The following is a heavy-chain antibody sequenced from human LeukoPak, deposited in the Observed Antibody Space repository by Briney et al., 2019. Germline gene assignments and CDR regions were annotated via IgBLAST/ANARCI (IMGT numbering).Heavy chain of an antibody. J-gene: IGHJ3*01. Sequence: ASVKVSCTASAYTFTNYYLHWVRHAPGQGLEWMGIINPSGGSTSYAQKFQGRVTMTRDTSTSTVYMELSSLRSEDTAVYYCAREGSSGQLLWGQGSMVTVSS. CDR2: INPSGGST. D-gene: IGHD3-22*01. V-gene: IGHV1-46*01. CDR3: AREGSSGQLL. CDR1: AYTFTNYY.